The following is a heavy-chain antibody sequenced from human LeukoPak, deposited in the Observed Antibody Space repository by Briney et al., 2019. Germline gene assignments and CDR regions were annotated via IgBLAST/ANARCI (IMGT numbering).Heavy chain of an antibody. J-gene: IGHJ3*01. Sequence: SQTLSLTCAISGYSVSTASNAWYWIRQSPSRCLEWLGRTYYNSKWYTDYAVSVSGRTTINPDTSRNQLSLQLSFVTPEDTAVYYCVRLNWIRKAFDVWGQGTMVTVSS. D-gene: IGHD1-20*01. CDR3: VRLNWIRKAFDV. CDR1: GYSVSTASNA. CDR2: TYYNSKWYT. V-gene: IGHV6-1*01.